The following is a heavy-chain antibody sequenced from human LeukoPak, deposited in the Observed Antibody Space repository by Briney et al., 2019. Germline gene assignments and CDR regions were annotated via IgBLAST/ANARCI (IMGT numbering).Heavy chain of an antibody. CDR3: AKDLTRLGIAAAGYFDY. CDR1: GFTFSSYW. CDR2: INSDGSST. V-gene: IGHV3-74*01. Sequence: QPGGSLRLSCAASGFTFSSYWMHWVRQAPGKGLVWVSRINSDGSSTSYADSVKGRFTISRDNAKNTLYLQMNSLRAEDTAVYYCAKDLTRLGIAAAGYFDYWGQGTLVTVSS. J-gene: IGHJ4*02. D-gene: IGHD6-13*01.